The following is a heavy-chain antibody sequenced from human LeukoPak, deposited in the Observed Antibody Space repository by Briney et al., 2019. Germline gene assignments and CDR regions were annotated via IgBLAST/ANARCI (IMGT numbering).Heavy chain of an antibody. D-gene: IGHD3-3*01. V-gene: IGHV3-23*01. J-gene: IGHJ3*02. CDR2: ISGSGGST. CDR1: GFTFSSYA. CDR3: AKVEWLFLLAFDI. Sequence: GGSLRLSCAASGFTFSSYAMSWVRQAPGKGLEWVSAISGSGGSTYYADSVKGRFTISRDNSKNTLYLQMNSLRAEDTAVYYCAKVEWLFLLAFDIWGQETMVTVSS.